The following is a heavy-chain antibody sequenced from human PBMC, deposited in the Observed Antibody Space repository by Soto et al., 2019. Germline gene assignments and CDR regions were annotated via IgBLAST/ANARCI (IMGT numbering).Heavy chain of an antibody. J-gene: IGHJ4*02. CDR3: ARNLAKGGGSAGFDY. D-gene: IGHD1-26*01. V-gene: IGHV1-2*02. Sequence: QVQLLQSGAEVKKPGASVKVSCKASGDTFTANYIHWVRQAPGQGFEWMGWINPKSGGTKYPQKFQGRVTMTRATSLITVYMTLTRLTSDDTAVYYCARNLAKGGGSAGFDYWGQGTLVTVSS. CDR1: GDTFTANY. CDR2: INPKSGGT.